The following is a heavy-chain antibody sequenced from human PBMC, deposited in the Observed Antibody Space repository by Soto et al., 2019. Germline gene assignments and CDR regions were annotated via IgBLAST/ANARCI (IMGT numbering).Heavy chain of an antibody. J-gene: IGHJ4*02. V-gene: IGHV4-39*01. D-gene: IGHD3-3*01. CDR1: GGSISSSSYY. Sequence: PSETLSLTCTVSGGSISSSSYYWGWIRQPPGKGLEWIGSIYYSGSTYYNPSLKSRVTISVDTSKNQFSLKLSSVTAADTAVYYCAGGGYDFWSGYRTDYFDYWGQGTLVTGSS. CDR3: AGGGYDFWSGYRTDYFDY. CDR2: IYYSGST.